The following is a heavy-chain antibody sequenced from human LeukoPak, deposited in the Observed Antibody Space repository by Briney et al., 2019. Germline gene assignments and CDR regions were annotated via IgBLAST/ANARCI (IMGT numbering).Heavy chain of an antibody. CDR2: VSGSGSNT. CDR1: GFTFSSYP. J-gene: IGHJ1*01. Sequence: GGSLRLSCAASGFTFSSYPMSWVRQAPGKGLGRVSVVSGSGSNTYYTDSVKGRFTISRDNSKNTLDLQMNSLRAEDTAIYYCAEGQSSSWSSFFQHWGQGALVTVSS. V-gene: IGHV3-23*01. CDR3: AEGQSSSWSSFFQH. D-gene: IGHD6-13*01.